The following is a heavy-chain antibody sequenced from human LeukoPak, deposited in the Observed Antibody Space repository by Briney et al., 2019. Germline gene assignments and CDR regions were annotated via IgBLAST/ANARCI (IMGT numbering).Heavy chain of an antibody. J-gene: IGHJ4*02. CDR2: ISGSGGST. CDR3: ARDGGSGAAGFDY. D-gene: IGHD6-13*01. Sequence: PGGSLRLSCAASGFTFSSYAMSWVRQAPGKGLEWVSAISGSGGSTYYADSVKGRFTISRDNAKNSLYLQMNSLRAEDTAVYYCARDGGSGAAGFDYWGQGTLVTVSS. CDR1: GFTFSSYA. V-gene: IGHV3-23*01.